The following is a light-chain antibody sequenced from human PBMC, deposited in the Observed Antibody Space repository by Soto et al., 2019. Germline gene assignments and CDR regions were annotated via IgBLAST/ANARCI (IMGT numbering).Light chain of an antibody. CDR1: RAITTY. V-gene: IGKV1-33*01. Sequence: DIQMTQSPSSLSASVGDRVTITCQASRAITTYLNWFQKKPGKPPKLLIYDASNLETGVPSRFSGSGSGTDFTFTISSLQPEDIATYYCQQYDNLPPDTFGQGTRLEIK. CDR3: QQYDNLPPDT. J-gene: IGKJ5*01. CDR2: DAS.